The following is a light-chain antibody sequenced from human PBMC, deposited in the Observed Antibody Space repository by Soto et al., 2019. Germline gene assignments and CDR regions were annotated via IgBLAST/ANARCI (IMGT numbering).Light chain of an antibody. CDR3: QQSYSTPRT. V-gene: IGKV1-39*01. J-gene: IGKJ1*01. Sequence: DIQMTQSPSSLSASVGDRVTITCRASQSISSYLNWYQQKPGKAPKLLIYAASSLQSGVPSRFSGSGSGTDFTLTISSLQPEEFATYSCQQSYSTPRTFGQGTKVEIK. CDR1: QSISSY. CDR2: AAS.